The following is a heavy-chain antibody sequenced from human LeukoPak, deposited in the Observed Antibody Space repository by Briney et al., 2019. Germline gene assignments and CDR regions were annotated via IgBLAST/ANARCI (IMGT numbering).Heavy chain of an antibody. CDR1: GFTLSSYA. D-gene: IGHD1-26*01. CDR2: ISGSGGST. Sequence: GGSLRLSCAASGFTLSSYAMSWVRQAPGKGLEWVSGISGSGGSTNYADSVNGRFTISRDNSKNTLNLQMNTLRADDTAVYYCAKGKWELLYFDYSGQGTLVTVSS. CDR3: AKGKWELLYFDY. J-gene: IGHJ4*02. V-gene: IGHV3-23*01.